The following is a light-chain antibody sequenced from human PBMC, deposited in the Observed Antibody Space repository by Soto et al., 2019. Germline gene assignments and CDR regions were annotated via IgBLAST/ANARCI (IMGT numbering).Light chain of an antibody. CDR2: EVT. V-gene: IGLV2-23*02. J-gene: IGLJ1*01. CDR3: CSYADTVTYV. CDR1: SRDIGSYDL. Sequence: QSALTQPASVSGSPGQSITISCTGTSRDIGSYDLVSWYQQHPGKAPKLIIYEVTKRPSGASPRFSGSKSDNTASLTISGLRAEDEADYYSCSYADTVTYVFGTGTKVTVL.